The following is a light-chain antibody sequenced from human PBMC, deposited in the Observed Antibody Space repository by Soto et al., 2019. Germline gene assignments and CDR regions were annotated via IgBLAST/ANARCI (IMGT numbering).Light chain of an antibody. CDR2: DVT. J-gene: IGLJ2*01. Sequence: QSALTQPASVSGSPGQSITISCTGTSSDVGGYNYVSWYQQFPGKAPKLVIFDVTNRPSGISNRFSGSKSANTASLTISGLQAEDEADYYCSSYTSSDTVVFGGGTKLTVL. CDR3: SSYTSSDTVV. CDR1: SSDVGGYNY. V-gene: IGLV2-14*03.